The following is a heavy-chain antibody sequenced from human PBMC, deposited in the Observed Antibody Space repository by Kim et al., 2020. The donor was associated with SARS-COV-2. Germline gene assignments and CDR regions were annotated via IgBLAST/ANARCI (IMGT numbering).Heavy chain of an antibody. V-gene: IGHV1-69*13. CDR2: IIPIFGTA. CDR3: ARDQHDFWSGTYYYYGMDV. J-gene: IGHJ6*02. CDR1: GGTFSSYA. D-gene: IGHD3-3*01. Sequence: SVKVSCKASGGTFSSYAISWVRQAPGQGLEWMGGIIPIFGTANYAQKFQGRVTITADESTSTAYMELSSLRSEDTAVYYCARDQHDFWSGTYYYYGMDVWGQGTTVTVSS.